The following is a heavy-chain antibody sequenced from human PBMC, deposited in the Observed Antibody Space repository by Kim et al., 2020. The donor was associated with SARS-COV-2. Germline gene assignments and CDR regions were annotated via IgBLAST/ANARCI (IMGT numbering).Heavy chain of an antibody. CDR3: ARIGYRSSSFDY. J-gene: IGHJ4*02. CDR1: GFTFSNYW. V-gene: IGHV3-7*01. D-gene: IGHD6-6*01. Sequence: GSLRLSCAASGFTFSNYWMSWVRQAPGKGLEWVANIKQDGSEIDFVDSEKGRFTISRDNAKDSVYLQMNNLRAEDTAVYYCARIGYRSSSFDYWGQGTL. CDR2: IKQDGSEI.